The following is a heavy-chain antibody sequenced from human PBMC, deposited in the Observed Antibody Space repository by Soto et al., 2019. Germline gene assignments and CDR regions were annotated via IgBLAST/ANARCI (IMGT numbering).Heavy chain of an antibody. CDR3: ARPTLCSYGSSGQSAWFDL. Sequence: QVQLVQSGAEVKKPGSSVKVSCKASGGTFSSYAISWVRQAPGQGLEWMGGIIPIFGTANYAQKFQGRVRITGEETTSKAYMEVGSLRSEDMTLYYCARPTLCSYGSSGQSAWFDLWGQGTLVTVSS. J-gene: IGHJ5*02. CDR1: GGTFSSYA. V-gene: IGHV1-69*12. CDR2: IIPIFGTA. D-gene: IGHD3-22*01.